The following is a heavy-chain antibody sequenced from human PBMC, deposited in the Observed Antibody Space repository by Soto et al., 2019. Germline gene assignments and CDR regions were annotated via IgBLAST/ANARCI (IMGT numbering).Heavy chain of an antibody. V-gene: IGHV3-30-3*01. CDR3: ASIFSGSLFDY. J-gene: IGHJ4*02. D-gene: IGHD3-22*01. CDR2: ISYDGSNK. CDR1: GFTFSSYA. Sequence: GGSLRLSCAASGFTFSSYAMHWVRQAPGKGLEWVAVISYDGSNKYYADSVKGRFTISRDNSKNTLYLQMNSLRAEDTAVYYCASIFSGSLFDYWGQGTLVTVSS.